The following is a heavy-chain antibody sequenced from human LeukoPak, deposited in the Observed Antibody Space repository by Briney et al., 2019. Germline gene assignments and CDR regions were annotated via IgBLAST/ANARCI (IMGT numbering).Heavy chain of an antibody. J-gene: IGHJ4*02. CDR3: ALNMVGGQIFDF. V-gene: IGHV3-7*01. Sequence: GGSLRLSCAASGFTFSSYWMSWVRQAPGKGLEWVANIKQDGSEKYYVDSVKGRFTVSRDNAKNSLYLQMNSLRAEDTAVYYCALNMVGGQIFDFWGQGTLVTVSS. D-gene: IGHD3-10*01. CDR2: IKQDGSEK. CDR1: GFTFSSYW.